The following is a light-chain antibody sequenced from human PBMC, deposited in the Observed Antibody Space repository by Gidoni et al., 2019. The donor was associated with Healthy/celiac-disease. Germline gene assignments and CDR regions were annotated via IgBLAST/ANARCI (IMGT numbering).Light chain of an antibody. V-gene: IGLV2-14*01. J-gene: IGLJ1*01. Sequence: QSALTQPASVSGSPGQPITISCTGTSSDVDGYNYVSWYQQHPGKAPKLMIYDVSNRPPGVSNRFSGSKSGNTDSLTISGLQAEDEADYYCSSYTSSSTYVFGTGTKVTVL. CDR1: SSDVDGYNY. CDR3: SSYTSSSTYV. CDR2: DVS.